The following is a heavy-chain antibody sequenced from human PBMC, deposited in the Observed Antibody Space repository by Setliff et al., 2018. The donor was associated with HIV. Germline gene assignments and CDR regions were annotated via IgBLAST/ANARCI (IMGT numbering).Heavy chain of an antibody. CDR2: IYYSGST. V-gene: IGHV4-39*07. J-gene: IGHJ4*02. CDR3: ARESD. CDR1: GGSISSSSYY. Sequence: SETLSLTCTVSGGSISSSSYYWGWIRQPPGKGLEWVGSIYYSGSTYYNPSLKSRVTISVDTSKNQFSLKLSSVTAADTAVYYCARESDWGQGTLVTVSS.